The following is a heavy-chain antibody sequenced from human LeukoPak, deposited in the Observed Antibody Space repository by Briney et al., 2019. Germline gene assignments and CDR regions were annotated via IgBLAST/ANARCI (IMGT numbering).Heavy chain of an antibody. CDR2: IYPSDSET. V-gene: IGHV5-51*01. J-gene: IGHJ5*02. CDR3: ARLSYPRLFDP. CDR1: GYSFSSNW. D-gene: IGHD2-2*01. Sequence: GESLKISCKDSGYSFSSNWIGWVRQMPGKGLEWMGIIYPSDSETKYSPSFQGQVTISADKSISTTYLQWSSLTASDTAIYYCARLSYPRLFDPWGQGTLVSVSS.